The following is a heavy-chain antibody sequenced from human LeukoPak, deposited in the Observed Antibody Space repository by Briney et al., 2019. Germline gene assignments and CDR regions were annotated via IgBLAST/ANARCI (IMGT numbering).Heavy chain of an antibody. CDR2: ISGSASST. D-gene: IGHD5-18*01. Sequence: GGSLRLSCAASGFTFSNYAMSWVRQAPGKGLEWVSAISGSASSTYHADSVKGRFTVSRDNAKNTLYLQMNSLRAEDTAVYYCARAYTWIQLWLPDYWGQGTLVTVSS. J-gene: IGHJ4*02. CDR1: GFTFSNYA. CDR3: ARAYTWIQLWLPDY. V-gene: IGHV3-23*01.